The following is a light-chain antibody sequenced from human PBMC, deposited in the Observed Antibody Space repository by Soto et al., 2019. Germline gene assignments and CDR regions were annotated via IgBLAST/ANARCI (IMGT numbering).Light chain of an antibody. J-gene: IGLJ2*01. CDR1: SSDVGSYNY. V-gene: IGLV2-14*01. CDR3: SSYTNIRTVV. CDR2: EVS. Sequence: QSVLTQPASMSGSPGQSITNSCTGTSSDVGSYNYVSWYQQHPGKAPKLMIYEVSNRPSGVSNRFSGSKSGNTASLTISGFQSEDECDYYCSSYTNIRTVVFGGGTQLTVL.